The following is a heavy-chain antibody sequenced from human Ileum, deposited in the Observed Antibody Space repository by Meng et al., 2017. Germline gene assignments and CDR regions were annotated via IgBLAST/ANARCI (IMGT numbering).Heavy chain of an antibody. CDR2: IKPDSGDT. CDR1: GFSFTDFY. J-gene: IGHJ5*02. Sequence: QVQLVQSGAEVKKPGASVKVSCKASGFSFTDFYIHWVRQAPGQGLEWMGRIKPDSGDTKYAQKFQGRLAMTRDTSINTAHMELSSLRPDDTAVYYCARDFNTVDHQANWFDPWGQGTLVTASS. CDR3: ARDFNTVDHQANWFDP. D-gene: IGHD2-15*01. V-gene: IGHV1-2*06.